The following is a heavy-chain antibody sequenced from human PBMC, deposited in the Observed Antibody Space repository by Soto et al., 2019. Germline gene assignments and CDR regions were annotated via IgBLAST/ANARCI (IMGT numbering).Heavy chain of an antibody. D-gene: IGHD2-21*01. J-gene: IGHJ6*02. CDR2: IGTSGTPT. Sequence: XESLRLSCIASGFTFRNYAMAWVRQAPGEDLEWVSAIGTSGTPTLYADSVKSRFSISRDDSRNTVSLQMNSLGVEDTATYYCTRILWSSRRDALDICGQGTTVTVSS. CDR1: GFTFRNYA. CDR3: TRILWSSRRDALDI. V-gene: IGHV3-23*01.